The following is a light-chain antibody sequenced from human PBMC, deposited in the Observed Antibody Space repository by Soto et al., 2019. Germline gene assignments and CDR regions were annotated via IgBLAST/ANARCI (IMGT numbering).Light chain of an antibody. J-gene: IGLJ1*01. CDR1: SSDVGGYNY. V-gene: IGLV2-11*01. CDR2: NVS. Sequence: QSALTQPRSVSGSPGQSVTISCTGTSSDVGGYNYVSWYQQHPGKAPKLMIYNVSKRPSGVPDRFSGSKSGNTASLTISGLHDEDEADYYCCSYAGIYTYVFGTGTKLTVL. CDR3: CSYAGIYTYV.